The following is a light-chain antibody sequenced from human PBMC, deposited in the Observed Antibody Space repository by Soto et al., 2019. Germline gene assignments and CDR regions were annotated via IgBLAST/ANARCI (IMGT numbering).Light chain of an antibody. Sequence: QSALTQPPSASGCPGQSVAISCTGTIRDVGGYNYVSWYQQPPGKAPKLMIYEVNKRPLGVPDRFSGSKSGNTDSLNVSGLQAEDEADYYCSSYAGRSNVFGTGTKVSV. J-gene: IGLJ1*01. CDR1: IRDVGGYNY. CDR2: EVN. V-gene: IGLV2-8*01. CDR3: SSYAGRSNV.